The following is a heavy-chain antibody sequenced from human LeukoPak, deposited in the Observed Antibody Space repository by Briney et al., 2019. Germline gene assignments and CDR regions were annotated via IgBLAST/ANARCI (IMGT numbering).Heavy chain of an antibody. CDR2: INHRGST. CDR1: GGSFSGYY. D-gene: IGHD2-15*01. J-gene: IGHJ5*02. CDR3: ARGTVVAAISWFDP. V-gene: IGHV4-34*01. Sequence: SETQSLTCGVYGGSFSGYYWSWIRQPPGKGLEWIGEINHRGSTNYNPSLKGRVIISVDTSKSQFSLRLTSVAAADTAVYYCARGTVVAAISWFDPWGQGTLVTVSS.